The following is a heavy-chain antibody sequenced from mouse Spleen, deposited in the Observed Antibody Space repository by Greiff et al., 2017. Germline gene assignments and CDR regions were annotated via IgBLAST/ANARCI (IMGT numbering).Heavy chain of an antibody. V-gene: IGHV7-3*01. Sequence: EVKLVESGGGLVQPGGSLSLSCAASGFTFTDYYMSWVRQPPGKALEWLGFIRNKANGYTTEYSASVKGRFTISRDNSQSILYLQMNALRAEDSATYYCARYYYGSSSHFDYWGQGTTLTVSS. CDR3: ARYYYGSSSHFDY. CDR1: GFTFTDYY. CDR2: IRNKANGYTT. J-gene: IGHJ2*01. D-gene: IGHD1-1*01.